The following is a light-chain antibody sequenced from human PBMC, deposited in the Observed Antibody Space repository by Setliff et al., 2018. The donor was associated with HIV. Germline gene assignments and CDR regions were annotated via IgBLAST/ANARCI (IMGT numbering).Light chain of an antibody. V-gene: IGLV2-8*01. CDR3: SSYASTNTLP. CDR1: SSDVGGYNY. Sequence: QSALTQPPSASGSPGQSVTISCTGTSSDVGGYNYVFWYQQHPGKAPKLMIYEVSKRPSGVPDRFSGSKSGNTASLTVSGLQAEDEADYYCSSYASTNTLPFGTGTKGTVL. J-gene: IGLJ1*01. CDR2: EVS.